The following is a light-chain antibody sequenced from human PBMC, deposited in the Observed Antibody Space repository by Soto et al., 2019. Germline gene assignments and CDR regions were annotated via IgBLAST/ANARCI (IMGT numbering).Light chain of an antibody. CDR2: KAS. CDR3: QRYNSYSEA. Sequence: DLQMPHSPSTLSGSVGDRVTITCRASQTISSWLAWYQQKPGKAPKLLIYKASTLKSGVPSRFSGSGSGTEFTLTISSLQPDDFATYYCQRYNSYSEAFGQASKVDIK. CDR1: QTISSW. J-gene: IGKJ1*01. V-gene: IGKV1-5*03.